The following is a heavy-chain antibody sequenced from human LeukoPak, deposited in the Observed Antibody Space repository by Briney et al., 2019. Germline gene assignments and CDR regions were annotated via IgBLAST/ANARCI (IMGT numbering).Heavy chain of an antibody. CDR2: IFPIFGTA. J-gene: IGHJ4*02. V-gene: IGHV1-69*05. CDR1: GGTFSSYA. D-gene: IGHD2-15*01. Sequence: ASVKVSCKASGGTFSSYAISWVRQAPGQGLEWMGGIFPIFGTANYAQKFQGRVTITTDESTSTAYMELSSLRSEDTAVYYCARVDCSGGSCYTSFDYWGQGTLVTVSS. CDR3: ARVDCSGGSCYTSFDY.